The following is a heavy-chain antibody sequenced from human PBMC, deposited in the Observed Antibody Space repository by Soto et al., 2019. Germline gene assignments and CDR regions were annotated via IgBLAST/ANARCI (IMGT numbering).Heavy chain of an antibody. V-gene: IGHV2-5*02. Sequence: SGPTLVNPTQTLTLTCTFSGFSLSTSGVGVGWIRQPPGKALEWLALIYWDDDKRYSPSLKSRLTITKDTSKNQVVLTMTNMDPVDTATYYCAHRREVTMVRAVITHYFDFWGHGTLVTVS. J-gene: IGHJ4*01. CDR3: AHRREVTMVRAVITHYFDF. CDR1: GFSLSTSGVG. CDR2: IYWDDDK. D-gene: IGHD3-10*01.